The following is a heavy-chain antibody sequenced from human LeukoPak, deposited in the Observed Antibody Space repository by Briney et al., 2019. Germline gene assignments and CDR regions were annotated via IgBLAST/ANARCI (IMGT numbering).Heavy chain of an antibody. CDR2: INPNSGGT. V-gene: IGHV1-2*02. D-gene: IGHD3-22*01. CDR1: GYTFTGYY. J-gene: IGHJ4*02. CDR3: ARGGEEYYYDSSGYPTDY. Sequence: ASVKVSCKASGYTFTGYYMHWVRQAPGQGLEWMGWINPNSGGTNYAQKFQGRVTMTRDTSISTAYMELSRLRPDDTAVYYCARGGEEYYYDSSGYPTDYWGQGTLVTVSS.